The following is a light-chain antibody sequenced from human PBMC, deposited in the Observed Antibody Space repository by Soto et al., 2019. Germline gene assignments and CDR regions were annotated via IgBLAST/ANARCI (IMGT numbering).Light chain of an antibody. CDR3: QSYDRNNVNVV. CDR2: EDN. Sequence: NFMLTQPHSVSESPGKTVTISCTGCSGSIGSNYVQWFQQRPGSAPTTVIFEDNQRPSGVSDRFSGSVDSSSNSASLTISGLQTEDEADYYCQSYDRNNVNVVFGGGTKVTVL. CDR1: SGSIGSNY. V-gene: IGLV6-57*02. J-gene: IGLJ2*01.